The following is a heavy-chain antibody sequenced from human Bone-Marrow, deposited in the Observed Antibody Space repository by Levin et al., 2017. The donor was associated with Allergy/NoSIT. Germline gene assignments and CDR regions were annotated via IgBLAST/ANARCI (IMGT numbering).Heavy chain of an antibody. CDR1: GDSINSGSYY. Sequence: SQTLSLTCTVSGDSINSGSYYWHWIRQPPGKGLEWIGSFYTGSTHYNPSLKRRVTISVDTSTDQLSLKVNSMTAADTAVYYCARGDWTDFYFDFWGQGILVTVSS. CDR3: ARGDWTDFYFDF. V-gene: IGHV4-39*02. J-gene: IGHJ4*02. D-gene: IGHD1-1*01. CDR2: FYTGST.